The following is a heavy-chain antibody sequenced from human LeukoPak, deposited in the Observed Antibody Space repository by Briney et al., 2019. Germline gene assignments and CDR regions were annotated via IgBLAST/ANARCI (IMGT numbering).Heavy chain of an antibody. J-gene: IGHJ4*02. CDR3: ARAEYCSSTSCYPGPIGY. CDR2: INSDGSST. CDR1: GFTFSSYW. V-gene: IGHV3-74*01. D-gene: IGHD2-2*01. Sequence: GGPLRLSCAASGFTFSSYWMHWVRQAPGKGLVWVSRINSDGSSTSYADSVKGRFTISRDNAKNTLYLQMNSLRAEDTAVYYCARAEYCSSTSCYPGPIGYWGQGTLVTVSS.